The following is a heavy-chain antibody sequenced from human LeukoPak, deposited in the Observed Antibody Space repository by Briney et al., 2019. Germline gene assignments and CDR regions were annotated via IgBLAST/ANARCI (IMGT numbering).Heavy chain of an antibody. J-gene: IGHJ4*02. V-gene: IGHV3-23*01. CDR2: VSGSGGGT. CDR3: AKDLGRYRNNYFDY. D-gene: IGHD1-26*01. Sequence: GGSLRLSCAASGFTFSSYAMSWVRQAPEKGLEWVSTVSGSGGGTYYADSVKGQFTISRDDSKNTLYLQMNSLRAEDTAVYYCAKDLGRYRNNYFDYWGQGTLVTVSS. CDR1: GFTFSSYA.